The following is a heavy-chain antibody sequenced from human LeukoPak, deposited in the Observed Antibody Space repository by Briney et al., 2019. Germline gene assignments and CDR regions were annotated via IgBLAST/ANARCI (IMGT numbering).Heavy chain of an antibody. CDR2: ISGSGGST. Sequence: LAGGSLRLSCAASGFTVSSNYMSWVRQAPGKGLEWGSGISGSGGSTYYADSMKGRFTISRDNSKNTLYLQINSLRAEDTAVYYCAKDFSVGVTMIRGPFDPWGQGTLVTVSS. J-gene: IGHJ5*02. CDR1: GFTVSSNY. D-gene: IGHD3-10*01. V-gene: IGHV3-23*01. CDR3: AKDFSVGVTMIRGPFDP.